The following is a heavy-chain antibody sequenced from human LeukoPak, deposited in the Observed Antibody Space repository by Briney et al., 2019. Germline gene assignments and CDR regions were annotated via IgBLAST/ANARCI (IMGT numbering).Heavy chain of an antibody. Sequence: ASVKVACKASGYTFTGYYMHWVRQAPGQGLEWMGWINPNSGGTNYAQKFQGRVTMTRDTSISTAYMELSRLRSDDTAVYYCARSLSIAAAGDYWGQGTLVTVSS. CDR1: GYTFTGYY. V-gene: IGHV1-2*02. J-gene: IGHJ4*02. CDR3: ARSLSIAAAGDY. CDR2: INPNSGGT. D-gene: IGHD6-13*01.